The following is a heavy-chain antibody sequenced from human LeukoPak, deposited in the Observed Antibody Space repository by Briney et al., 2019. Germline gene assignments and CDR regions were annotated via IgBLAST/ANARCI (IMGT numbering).Heavy chain of an antibody. CDR2: IYYSGST. CDR1: GGSISSYY. D-gene: IGHD6-13*01. Sequence: PSETLSLTCTVSGGSISSYYWSWIRQPPGKGLEWIGYIYYSGSTNYNPSLKSRVTISVDTSKNQFSLKLSSVTAADTAVYYCAREFRAIAAAGTPKYYMDVWGKGTTVTVSS. CDR3: AREFRAIAAAGTPKYYMDV. V-gene: IGHV4-59*01. J-gene: IGHJ6*03.